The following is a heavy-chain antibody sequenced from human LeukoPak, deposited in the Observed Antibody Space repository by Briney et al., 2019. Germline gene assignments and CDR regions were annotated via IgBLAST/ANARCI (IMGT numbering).Heavy chain of an antibody. V-gene: IGHV4-39*07. D-gene: IGHD1-26*01. CDR1: GGSISSSSYY. CDR3: ARENSGSFNDNWFDP. Sequence: SETLSLTCTVSGGSISSSSYYWGWIRQPPGKGLEWIGSIYYSGSTYYNPSLKSRVTISVDTSKNQFSLKLSSVTAADTAVYYCARENSGSFNDNWFDPWGQGTLVTVSS. CDR2: IYYSGST. J-gene: IGHJ5*02.